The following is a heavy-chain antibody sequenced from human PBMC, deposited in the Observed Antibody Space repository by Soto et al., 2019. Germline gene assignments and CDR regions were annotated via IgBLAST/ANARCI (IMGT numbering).Heavy chain of an antibody. V-gene: IGHV1-69*06. CDR1: GGTFSSYA. CDR3: ARGRDIGSWGWTELDY. Sequence: QVHLVQSGAEVKKPGSSVKVSCKASGGTFSSYAISWVRQAPGQGLEWMGGIIPIFGTANYAQKFQGRVTITADKSTSTAYMELSSLRSEDTAVYYCARGRDIGSWGWTELDYWGQGTLVTVSS. CDR2: IIPIFGTA. J-gene: IGHJ4*02. D-gene: IGHD2-15*01.